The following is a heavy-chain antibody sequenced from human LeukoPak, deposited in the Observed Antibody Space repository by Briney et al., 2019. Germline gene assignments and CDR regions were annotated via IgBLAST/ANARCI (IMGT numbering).Heavy chain of an antibody. CDR1: GGTFSTYA. CDR2: IYPRDGST. V-gene: IGHV1-46*01. Sequence: ASVKVSCKASGGTFSTYAISWVRQAPGQGLEWMGMIYPRDGSTSYAQKFQGRVTVTRDTSTSTVHMELSGLRSEDTAVYYCARDQEGFDYWGQGTLVTVSS. CDR3: ARDQEGFDY. J-gene: IGHJ4*02.